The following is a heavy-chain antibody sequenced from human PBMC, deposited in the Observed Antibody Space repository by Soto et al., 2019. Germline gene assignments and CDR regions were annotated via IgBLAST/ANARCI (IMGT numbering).Heavy chain of an antibody. CDR2: ISAYNGNT. D-gene: IGHD6-13*01. Sequence: QVQLVQSGAEVKKPGASVKVSCKASGYTFTSYGISWVRQAPGQGLEWMGWISAYNGNTNYAQKLQGRVTRTTDTSTSTAYMELRSLRSDDTAVYYCARDRRIAAADPDYYYYGMDVWGQGTTVTVSS. CDR1: GYTFTSYG. CDR3: ARDRRIAAADPDYYYYGMDV. J-gene: IGHJ6*02. V-gene: IGHV1-18*01.